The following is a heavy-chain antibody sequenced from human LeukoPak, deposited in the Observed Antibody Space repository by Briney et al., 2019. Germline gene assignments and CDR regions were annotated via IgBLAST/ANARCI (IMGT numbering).Heavy chain of an antibody. J-gene: IGHJ4*02. D-gene: IGHD3-10*01. Sequence: GGSLRLSCAASGFTFSSYAMHWVRQAPGKGLEWVAVISYDGSNKYYADSVKGRFTISRDNSKNTLYLQMNSLRAEDTAVYYCAREEWFGDYRRYYFDYWGQGTLATVSS. CDR2: ISYDGSNK. CDR1: GFTFSSYA. V-gene: IGHV3-30-3*01. CDR3: AREEWFGDYRRYYFDY.